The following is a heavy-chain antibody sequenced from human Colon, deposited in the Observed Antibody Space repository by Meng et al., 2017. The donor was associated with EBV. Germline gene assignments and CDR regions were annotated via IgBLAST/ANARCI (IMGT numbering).Heavy chain of an antibody. V-gene: IGHV4-4*02. D-gene: IGHD1-26*01. CDR3: ARGKQDAWELLAY. CDR1: GVSISSNIR. J-gene: IGHJ4*02. Sequence: VQLHESGPGLVKPSGTLSLPCGLPGVSISSNIRWTWVRQPPGKGLEWIGDIDDSGSTNYNPSLNSRISISLDKSKNHFSLKVNSVTAADTAVYYCARGKQDAWELLAYWGQGALVTVSS. CDR2: IDDSGST.